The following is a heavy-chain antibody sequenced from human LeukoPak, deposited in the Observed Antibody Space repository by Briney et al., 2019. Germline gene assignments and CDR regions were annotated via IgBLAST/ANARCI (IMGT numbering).Heavy chain of an antibody. V-gene: IGHV3-64*01. Sequence: GSLRLSCAASGFTFGSYAMDWVRQAPGKGLEYVSAITNDGGTTFYANSVKGRFTISRDNSKNTLFLQMGSLRPEDMAVYYCARVDDFTYDFWGQGTLVTVSS. CDR3: ARVDDFTYDF. CDR2: ITNDGGTT. D-gene: IGHD2-2*03. J-gene: IGHJ4*02. CDR1: GFTFGSYA.